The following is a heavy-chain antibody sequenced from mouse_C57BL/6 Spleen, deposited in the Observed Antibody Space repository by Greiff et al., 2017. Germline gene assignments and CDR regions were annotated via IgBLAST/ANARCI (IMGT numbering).Heavy chain of an antibody. CDR1: GFSLTSYG. Sequence: VQLQQSGPGLVAPSQSLSITCTVSGFSLTSYGVSWVRQPPGKGLEWLGVIWGDGSTNYHSALISRLSTSKDNSKSQVFLKLNSLQTDDTATYYSAKAAFRGGSSPAWFAYWGQGTLVTVSA. V-gene: IGHV2-3*01. D-gene: IGHD1-1*01. CDR3: AKAAFRGGSSPAWFAY. CDR2: IWGDGST. J-gene: IGHJ3*01.